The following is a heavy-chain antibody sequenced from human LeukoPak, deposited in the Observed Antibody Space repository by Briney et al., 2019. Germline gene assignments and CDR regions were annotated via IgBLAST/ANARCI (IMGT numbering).Heavy chain of an antibody. J-gene: IGHJ4*02. V-gene: IGHV1-8*03. CDR2: MNPNSGNI. CDR1: GYTFTSYD. Sequence: ASVKVSCKASGYTFTSYDINWVRQATGQGLEWMGWMNPNSGNIAYAQKFQGRVTITRNTSINTAYMELSSLTSEDTAVYYCARGRGSSGYYGAGFWGQGTLVTVSS. D-gene: IGHD3-22*01. CDR3: ARGRGSSGYYGAGF.